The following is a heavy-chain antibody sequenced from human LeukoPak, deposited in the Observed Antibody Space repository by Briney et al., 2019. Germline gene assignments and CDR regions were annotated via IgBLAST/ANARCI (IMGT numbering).Heavy chain of an antibody. Sequence: SETLSLTCAVYGGSFSGYYWSWIRQPPGKGLEWIGEINHSGSTNYNPSLKSRVTISVDTSKNQFSLKLSSVTAADTAVYYCARLNPDAVAGTLFDYWGQGTLVTVSS. CDR2: INHSGST. CDR1: GGSFSGYY. CDR3: ARLNPDAVAGTLFDY. V-gene: IGHV4-34*01. D-gene: IGHD6-19*01. J-gene: IGHJ4*02.